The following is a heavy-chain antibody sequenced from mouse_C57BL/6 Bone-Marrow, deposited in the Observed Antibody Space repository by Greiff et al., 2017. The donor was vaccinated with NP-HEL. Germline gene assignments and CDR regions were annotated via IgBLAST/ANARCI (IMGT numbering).Heavy chain of an antibody. J-gene: IGHJ3*01. Sequence: EVKVEESGGGLVKPGGSLKLSCAASGFTFSSYAMSWVRQTPEKRLEWVATISDGGSYTYYPDNVKGRFTISRDNAKNNLYLQMSQLKSEATAMYYCARGGRSIDYWGQGTLVTVSA. CDR1: GFTFSSYA. CDR2: ISDGGSYT. V-gene: IGHV5-4*03. D-gene: IGHD1-1*01. CDR3: ARGGRSIDY.